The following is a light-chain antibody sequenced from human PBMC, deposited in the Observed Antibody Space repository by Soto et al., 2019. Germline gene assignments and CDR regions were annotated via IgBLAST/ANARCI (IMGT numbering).Light chain of an antibody. J-gene: IGLJ2*01. CDR2: DNS. V-gene: IGLV1-40*01. CDR1: SSNIGAGYD. Sequence: QLVLTQPPSVSGAPGQRVTISCTGSSSNIGAGYDVHWYQQLPGTAPKLLIYDNSNRPSGVPDRFSGSKSGTSASLAITGLQAEDEADYYCQSYDSSLSGVFGGGTKVTVL. CDR3: QSYDSSLSGV.